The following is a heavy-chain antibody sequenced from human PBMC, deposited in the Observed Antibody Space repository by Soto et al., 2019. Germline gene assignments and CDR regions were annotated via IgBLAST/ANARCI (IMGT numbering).Heavy chain of an antibody. J-gene: IGHJ3*02. CDR1: GYTFTGYY. V-gene: IGHV1-2*02. CDR2: INPNSGGT. CDR3: VRCPKVRGVIMMMLLISGAKDNGLPSPWFGSYYDDAFDI. Sequence: ASVKVSCKASGYTFTGYYMHWVRQAPGQGLEWMGWINPNSGGTNYAQKFQGRVTMTRDTSISTAYMELSRLRSDDTAVYYCVRCPKVRGVIMMMLLISGAKDNGLPSPWFGSYYDDAFDIWGQGTMVTVSS. D-gene: IGHD3-10*01.